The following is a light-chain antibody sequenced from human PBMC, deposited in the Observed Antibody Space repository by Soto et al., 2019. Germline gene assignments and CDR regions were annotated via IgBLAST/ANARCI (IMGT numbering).Light chain of an antibody. Sequence: DIQMTQSPSSLSAAVGDRVTITCPASQGIRNYLAWYQQKPGKVPKLLIYAASTLQSGVPSRFSGGGSGTDFTLTISSLQPEDVATYYCQHYKTASFTFGPGTRVDFK. CDR1: QGIRNY. CDR3: QHYKTASFT. V-gene: IGKV1-27*01. CDR2: AAS. J-gene: IGKJ3*01.